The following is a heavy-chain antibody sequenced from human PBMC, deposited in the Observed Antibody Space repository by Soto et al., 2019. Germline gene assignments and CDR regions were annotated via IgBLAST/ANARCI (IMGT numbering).Heavy chain of an antibody. J-gene: IGHJ3*02. CDR1: GFTFSSYS. CDR3: ARGTFTMIQTRAFDI. Sequence: PGGSLRLSCAASGFTFSSYSMNWVRQAPGKGLEWVSSISSSSSYIYYADSVKVRFTISRDNAKNSLYLQMTSLRAEDTAVYYCARGTFTMIQTRAFDIWGQGTMVTVSS. CDR2: ISSSSSYI. V-gene: IGHV3-21*01. D-gene: IGHD3-22*01.